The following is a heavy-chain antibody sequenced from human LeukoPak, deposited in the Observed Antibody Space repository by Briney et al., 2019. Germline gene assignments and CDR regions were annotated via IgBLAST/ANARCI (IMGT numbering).Heavy chain of an antibody. CDR1: GFSFNTYI. J-gene: IGHJ4*02. V-gene: IGHV3-48*01. Sequence: GGSLSLSCRASGFSFNTYIMNWVRQATGKGLEWISYINSGSSITQYADSVTGRFTSSRNNGRNSLYLQMNSLRAEDTAVYFCARSRYDSYGYFFCDYWGQGTLVTVSS. CDR2: INSGSSIT. CDR3: ARSRYDSYGYFFCDY. D-gene: IGHD5-18*01.